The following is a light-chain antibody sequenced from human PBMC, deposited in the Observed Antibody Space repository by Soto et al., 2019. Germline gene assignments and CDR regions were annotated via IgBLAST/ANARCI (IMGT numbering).Light chain of an antibody. CDR3: QQYAGPPTT. V-gene: IGKV3-20*01. CDR2: GAS. J-gene: IGKJ5*01. CDR1: QTVSNNY. Sequence: IVLTHSPGTLSFSPGDIATLSCGASQTVSNNYLAWCQQKPGQAPRVIMYGASRRATGIPDRFSGGGSGTDFTLTISRLEPEDFAVYFCQQYAGPPTTFGQGTRLEIK.